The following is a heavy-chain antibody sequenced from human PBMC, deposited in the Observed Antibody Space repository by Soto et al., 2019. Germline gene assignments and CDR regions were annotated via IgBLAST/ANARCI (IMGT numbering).Heavy chain of an antibody. CDR3: ARRERSGWSYYYYGMDV. J-gene: IGHJ6*02. V-gene: IGHV1-69*12. CDR1: GGTFSSYA. CDR2: IIPIFGTV. D-gene: IGHD6-19*01. Sequence: QVQLVQSGAEVKKPGSSVKVSCKASGGTFSSYAISWVRQAPGQGLEWMGGIIPIFGTVNYAQKFQGRVTITADESTSTAYMELSSLRSEDTAVYYCARRERSGWSYYYYGMDVWGQGTTVTVSS.